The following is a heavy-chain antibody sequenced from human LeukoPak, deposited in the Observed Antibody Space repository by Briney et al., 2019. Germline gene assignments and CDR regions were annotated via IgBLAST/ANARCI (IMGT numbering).Heavy chain of an antibody. D-gene: IGHD1-1*01. CDR2: INPSGGST. J-gene: IGHJ6*03. CDR1: GYTFTSYY. V-gene: IGHV1-46*01. Sequence: ASVKVSCKASGYTFTSYYMHWVRQAPGQGLEWMGIINPSGGSTSYAQKFQGRVTMTRDMSTSTVYMELSSLRSEDTAVYYCARSPYNWNDGGYYYYYMDVWGKGTTVTVSS. CDR3: ARSPYNWNDGGYYYYYMDV.